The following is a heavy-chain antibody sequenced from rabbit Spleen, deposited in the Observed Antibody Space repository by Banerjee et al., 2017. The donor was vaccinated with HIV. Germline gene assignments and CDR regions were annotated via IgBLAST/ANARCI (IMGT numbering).Heavy chain of an antibody. J-gene: IGHJ4*01. V-gene: IGHV1S40*01. D-gene: IGHD5-1*01. CDR2: ISTGSSGST. Sequence: QSLEESGGDLVKPGASLTLTCTASGFTLSSDYWKCWVRQAPGKGLEWIGCISTGSSGSTYYASWAKGRFTISKTSSTTVTLQMTSLTAADTAAYFCARTYGSYSAHGYLNLWGQGTLVTVS. CDR3: ARTYGSYSAHGYLNL. CDR1: GFTLSSDYW.